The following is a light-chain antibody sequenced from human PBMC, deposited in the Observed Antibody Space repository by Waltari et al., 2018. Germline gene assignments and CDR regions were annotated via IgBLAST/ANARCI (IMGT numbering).Light chain of an antibody. J-gene: IGKJ4*01. CDR1: QDIRNH. Sequence: DIHMTQFPSSLSASVGGRVTITCQATQDIRNHFNWYQQKPGKAPKLLVYDASRLQSGVPSRFGGSRSGTYFTFTISSLQAEDAATYYCQQYDKLPLTFGGGTKVGI. CDR3: QQYDKLPLT. V-gene: IGKV1-33*01. CDR2: DAS.